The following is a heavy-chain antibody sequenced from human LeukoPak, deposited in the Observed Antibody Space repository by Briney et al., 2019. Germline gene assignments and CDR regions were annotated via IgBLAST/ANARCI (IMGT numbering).Heavy chain of an antibody. D-gene: IGHD1-26*01. J-gene: IGHJ6*03. V-gene: IGHV1-69*02. Sequence: SVKVSCKASGGTFSSYTISWVRQAPGQGLEWMGRIIPILGIAKYAQKFQGRVTITADESTSTAYMELSSLRSEDTAVYYCARVGGWGRGSRLGLYYYYYMDVWGKGTTVTVSS. CDR1: GGTFSSYT. CDR2: IIPILGIA. CDR3: ARVGGWGRGSRLGLYYYYYMDV.